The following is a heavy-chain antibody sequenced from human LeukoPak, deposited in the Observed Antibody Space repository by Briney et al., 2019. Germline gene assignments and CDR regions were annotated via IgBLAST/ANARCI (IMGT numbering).Heavy chain of an antibody. D-gene: IGHD5-24*01. CDR1: GYTFNNYD. Sequence: ASVKVSCKASGYTFNNYDVNWVRQAPGQGLEWMGWMNPNSGNTGYAQKFQGRFTLTRETFISTAYMELSSLRSDDTAVYYCVRAMAPLDTFNYQCAMDVWGQGTMVTVSS. CDR3: VRAMAPLDTFNYQCAMDV. J-gene: IGHJ6*02. CDR2: MNPNSGNT. V-gene: IGHV1-8*01.